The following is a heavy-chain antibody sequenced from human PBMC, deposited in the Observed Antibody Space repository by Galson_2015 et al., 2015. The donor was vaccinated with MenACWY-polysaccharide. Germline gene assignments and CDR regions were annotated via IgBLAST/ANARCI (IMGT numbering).Heavy chain of an antibody. CDR1: GFTFSSYG. V-gene: IGHV3-30*03. CDR2: ISYDGSNK. CDR3: VAAARS. D-gene: IGHD6-13*01. J-gene: IGHJ4*02. Sequence: SLRLSCAASGFTFSSYGMHWVRQAPGKGLEWVAVISYDGSNKYYADSVKGRFTISRDNSKNTLYLQMNSLRAEDTAVYYVVAAARSWGQGTLVTVSS.